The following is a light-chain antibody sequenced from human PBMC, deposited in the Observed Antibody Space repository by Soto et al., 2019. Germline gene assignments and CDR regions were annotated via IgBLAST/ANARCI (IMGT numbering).Light chain of an antibody. J-gene: IGKJ2*01. Sequence: EIVMTQSPATLSVSPGERATLSCRASQSVSSNLAWYQQKAGQAPRLLINGASTRATGIPARFSGSGSGTDFNLPISSLQSEDFAVYYCQQYNNWPPMYTFGQGTKLEIK. CDR3: QQYNNWPPMYT. CDR1: QSVSSN. CDR2: GAS. V-gene: IGKV3-15*01.